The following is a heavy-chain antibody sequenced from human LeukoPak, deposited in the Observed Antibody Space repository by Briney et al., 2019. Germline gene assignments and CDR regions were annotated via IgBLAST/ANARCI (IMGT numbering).Heavy chain of an antibody. CDR2: LYGNANT. CDR1: GFSVSTNH. CDR3: ARDSMYYDFWSGYFDY. D-gene: IGHD3-3*01. V-gene: IGHV3-53*01. Sequence: GGSLRLSCAASGFSVSTNHMSWVRQSPGRGLEWVSHLYGNANTNYADSVEGRFTISRASSNNILFLQMNNLRAEDSAVYYCARDSMYYDFWSGYFDYWGQGTLVTVSS. J-gene: IGHJ4*02.